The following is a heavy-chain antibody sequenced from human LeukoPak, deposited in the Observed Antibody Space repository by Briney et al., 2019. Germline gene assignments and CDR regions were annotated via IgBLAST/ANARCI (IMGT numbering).Heavy chain of an antibody. CDR1: GFTFSSYE. J-gene: IGHJ4*02. CDR2: ISGSGGSI. D-gene: IGHD6-13*01. Sequence: GGSLRHSCAASGFTFSSYEINWVRQAPGKGLEWVSGISGSGGSIYYADSVKGRFTISRDNSMNTLFLHMSSLRVEDTAIYYCAKDAIDVSSSSWLWYFDYWGQGTRVTVSS. CDR3: AKDAIDVSSSSWLWYFDY. V-gene: IGHV3-23*01.